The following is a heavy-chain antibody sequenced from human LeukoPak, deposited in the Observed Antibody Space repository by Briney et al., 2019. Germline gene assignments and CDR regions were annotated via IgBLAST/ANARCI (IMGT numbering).Heavy chain of an antibody. Sequence: PGRSLRLSCAASGFNFSRYGMYWVRQAPGKGLEWVAIIWYDGSETYYADFVKGRFTISRDNSKNTLFLQMNSLRADDTAVCYCASNKVTTEGMDVWGQGTTVAVSS. D-gene: IGHD4-17*01. J-gene: IGHJ6*02. CDR1: GFNFSRYG. CDR3: ASNKVTTEGMDV. CDR2: IWYDGSET. V-gene: IGHV3-33*01.